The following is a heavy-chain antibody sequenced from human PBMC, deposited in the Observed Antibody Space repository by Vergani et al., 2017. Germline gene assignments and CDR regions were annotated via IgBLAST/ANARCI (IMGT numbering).Heavy chain of an antibody. Sequence: EVQLVESGGGLVKPGGSLRLSCAASGFTFSSYSMNWVRQAPGKGLEWVSSISSSSSYIYYADSVKGRFTISRDNAKNSLYLQMNSLRAEDTAVYYCARGAGDVWSGRSDSGTTYFDYWGQGTLVTVSS. D-gene: IGHD3-3*01. V-gene: IGHV3-21*01. CDR3: ARGAGDVWSGRSDSGTTYFDY. CDR1: GFTFSSYS. CDR2: ISSSSSYI. J-gene: IGHJ4*02.